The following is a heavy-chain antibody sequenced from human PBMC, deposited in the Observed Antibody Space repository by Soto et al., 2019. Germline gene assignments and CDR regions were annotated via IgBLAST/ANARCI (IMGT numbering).Heavy chain of an antibody. Sequence: TYTVSGGTIRRCGYYLSWIRQHPEKGLEWIGYIYYSGITDYNPSLKSRVTISVDTSKNQFSLRMSSVTAADTAVYYCGRVTPYSIHIAYWAQ. J-gene: IGHJ4*01. V-gene: IGHV4-31*03. CDR2: IYYSGIT. CDR1: GGTIRRCGYY. D-gene: IGHD2-21*01. CDR3: GRVTPYSIHIAY.